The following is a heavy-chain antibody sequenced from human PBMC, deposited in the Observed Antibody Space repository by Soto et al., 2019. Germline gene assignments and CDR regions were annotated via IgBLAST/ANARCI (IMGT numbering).Heavy chain of an antibody. J-gene: IGHJ4*02. D-gene: IGHD6-13*01. CDR3: AKDRGYPRDYFHY. CDR1: GFTLNNYG. Sequence: EVQLLESGGGLVQPGGSLRLSCAASGFTLNNYGMSWVRQALGKGLEWVSAISPNGQGIYYADSVKGRFIISKDNSKNSVFLHMDSLPADDTAVYYCAKDRGYPRDYFHYWGQGTLVTVSS. CDR2: ISPNGQGI. V-gene: IGHV3-23*01.